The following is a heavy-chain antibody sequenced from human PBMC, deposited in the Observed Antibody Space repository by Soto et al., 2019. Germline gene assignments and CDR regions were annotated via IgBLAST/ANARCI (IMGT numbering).Heavy chain of an antibody. Sequence: ASVKVSCKASAYSFSSYGITWVRQAPGQGLEWVGWISAYNGNFNYAQKYEGRVTLTTDTSTSTAYMELSSLRSDDTAVYYWARLADCITPICFFPSRSPGRGYYYYYGLAVWAKGTTVTVPS. V-gene: IGHV1-18*04. J-gene: IGHJ6*04. CDR3: ARLADCITPICFFPSRSPGRGYYYYYGLAV. CDR1: AYSFSSYG. D-gene: IGHD3-10*01. CDR2: ISAYNGNF.